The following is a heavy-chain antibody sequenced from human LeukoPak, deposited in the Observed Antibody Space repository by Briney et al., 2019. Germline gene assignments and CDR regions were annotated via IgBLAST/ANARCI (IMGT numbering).Heavy chain of an antibody. J-gene: IGHJ6*03. D-gene: IGHD3-10*01. Sequence: SETLSLTCAVSGGSISSSNWWCWVRQPPGKGLEWIGEIYHSGSTNYNPSLKSRVTISVDKSKNQFSLKLSSVTAADTALYYCAKEPLYYGSGSYPGAGYMDVWGKGTTVTISS. CDR3: AKEPLYYGSGSYPGAGYMDV. V-gene: IGHV4-4*02. CDR1: GGSISSSNW. CDR2: IYHSGST.